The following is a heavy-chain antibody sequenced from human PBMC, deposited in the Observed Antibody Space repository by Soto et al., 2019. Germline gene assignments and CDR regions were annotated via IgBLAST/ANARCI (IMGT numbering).Heavy chain of an antibody. CDR3: AGGGARWPGYFDS. Sequence: SETLSLTCSVSGGSISGDYYWSWIRQSPEKGLEWIGYIYYSGSSYSNPPLRSRLSIPLDRPKNSFSLNFRSLTPEDRPVYYFAGGGARWPGYFDSWGQGALVTVSS. J-gene: IGHJ4*02. CDR1: GGSISGDYY. CDR2: IYYSGSS. D-gene: IGHD2-15*01. V-gene: IGHV4-30-4*02.